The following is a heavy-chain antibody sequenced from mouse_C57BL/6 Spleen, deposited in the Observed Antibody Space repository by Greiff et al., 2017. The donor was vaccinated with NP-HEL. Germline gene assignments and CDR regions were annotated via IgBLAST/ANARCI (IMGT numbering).Heavy chain of an antibody. Sequence: VQLQQSGPELVKPGASVKISCKASGYAFSSSWMNWVKQRPGKGLEWIGRIYPGDGDTNYNGKFKGKATLTADKSSSTAYMQLSSLTSEDSAVYFCASQITTVVVDYWGQGTTLTVSS. D-gene: IGHD1-1*01. V-gene: IGHV1-82*01. CDR1: GYAFSSSW. CDR3: ASQITTVVVDY. CDR2: IYPGDGDT. J-gene: IGHJ2*01.